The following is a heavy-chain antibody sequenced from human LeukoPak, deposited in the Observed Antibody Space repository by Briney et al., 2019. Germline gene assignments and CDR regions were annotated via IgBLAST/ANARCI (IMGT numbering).Heavy chain of an antibody. J-gene: IGHJ3*02. CDR1: GFTFSSYA. D-gene: IGHD3-10*01. V-gene: IGHV3-30*04. Sequence: AGGSLRLSCAASGFTFSSYAMHWVRQAPGKGLEWVAVISYDGSNKYYADSVKGRFTISRDNSKNTLYLQMNSLRAEDTAVYYCAREISHRWFGEFNDAFDIWGQGTLVTVSS. CDR3: AREISHRWFGEFNDAFDI. CDR2: ISYDGSNK.